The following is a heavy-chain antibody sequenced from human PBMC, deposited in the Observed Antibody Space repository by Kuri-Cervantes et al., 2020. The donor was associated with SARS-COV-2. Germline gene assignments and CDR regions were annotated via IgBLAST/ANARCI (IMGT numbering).Heavy chain of an antibody. CDR1: GFTFSGHW. J-gene: IGHJ4*02. V-gene: IGHV3-74*01. D-gene: IGHD1-1*01. CDR2: INPDGSYT. CDR3: VRDGDHWNFDY. Sequence: GESLKISCAASGFTFSGHWIHWVRQAPGKGLVWVSRINPDGSYTNNADSVKGRFTLSRDNAKNMLFLQMNSLRAADTAVYYCVRDGDHWNFDYWGQGTPVTVSS.